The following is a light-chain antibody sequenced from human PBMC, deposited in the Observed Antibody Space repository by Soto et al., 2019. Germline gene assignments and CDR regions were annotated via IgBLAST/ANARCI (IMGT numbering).Light chain of an antibody. CDR2: EVN. Sequence: QSALTQPASVSGSPGQSITISCTGTSSDVGGYNYVSWYQQHPGKAPQLMIFEVNNRPSGVSNRFSGSKSDNTASLTISGLEAEDEADYYCSSYSSSSTLWEFGGGTKVTVL. CDR1: SSDVGGYNY. V-gene: IGLV2-14*01. J-gene: IGLJ3*02. CDR3: SSYSSSSTLWE.